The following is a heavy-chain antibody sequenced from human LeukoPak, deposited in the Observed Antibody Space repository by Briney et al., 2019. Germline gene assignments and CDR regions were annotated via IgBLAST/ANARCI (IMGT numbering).Heavy chain of an antibody. J-gene: IGHJ6*04. V-gene: IGHV4-34*01. CDR1: GGSFSGYY. CDR3: ARVWIQLWKQTPRYHGMDV. Sequence: PSETLSLTCAVYGGSFSGYYWSWIRQPPGKGLEWIGEINHSGSTNYNPSLKSRVTISVDTSKNQFSLKLSSVTAADTAMYYCARVWIQLWKQTPRYHGMDVWGKGTTVTVSS. CDR2: INHSGST. D-gene: IGHD5-18*01.